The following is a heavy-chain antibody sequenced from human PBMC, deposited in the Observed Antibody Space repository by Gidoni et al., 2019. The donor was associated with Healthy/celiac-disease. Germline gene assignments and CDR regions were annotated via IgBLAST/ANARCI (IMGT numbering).Heavy chain of an antibody. CDR1: GGSIRSSSYY. Sequence: QLQLQESGPGLVKPSETLSLPCTVSGGSIRSSSYYWGWIRQPPGKGLEWIGSIYYSGSTYYNPSLKSRVTISVDTSKNQFSLKLSSVTAADTAVYYCARYSSSAGYYYYGMDVWGQGTTVTVSS. CDR2: IYYSGST. J-gene: IGHJ6*02. V-gene: IGHV4-39*01. CDR3: ARYSSSAGYYYYGMDV. D-gene: IGHD6-6*01.